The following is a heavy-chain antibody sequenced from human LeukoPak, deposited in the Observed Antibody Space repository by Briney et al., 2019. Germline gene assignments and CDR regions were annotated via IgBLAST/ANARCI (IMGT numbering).Heavy chain of an antibody. CDR1: GFSNSSYW. J-gene: IGHJ4*02. Sequence: PGGSLRLSCAASGFSNSSYWMHWVRQDPGKRLVWVSRISGDGSTTTYADSVKGRFTISRDIAKNTLYLQMSSLRAEDTAVYYCASDVGDWGQGTLVTVSS. CDR2: ISGDGSTT. V-gene: IGHV3-74*01. D-gene: IGHD3-10*01. CDR3: ASDVGD.